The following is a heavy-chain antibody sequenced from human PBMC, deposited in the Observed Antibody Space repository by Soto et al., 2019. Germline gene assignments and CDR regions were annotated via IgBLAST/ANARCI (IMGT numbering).Heavy chain of an antibody. CDR1: GFTFSNAW. D-gene: IGHD4-4*01. V-gene: IGHV3-15*07. CDR2: IKSKTDGGTT. Sequence: PGGSLRLSCAASGFTFSNAWMNWVRQAPGKGLEWVGRIKSKTDGGTTDYAAPVKGRFTISRDDSKNTLYLQMNSLKTEDTAVYYCTTERDSNYALFDYWGQGTLVTVSS. J-gene: IGHJ4*02. CDR3: TTERDSNYALFDY.